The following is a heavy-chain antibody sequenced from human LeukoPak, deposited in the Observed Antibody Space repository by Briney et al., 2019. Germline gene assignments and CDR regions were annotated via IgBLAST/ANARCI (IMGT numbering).Heavy chain of an antibody. CDR1: GYTFTGYY. V-gene: IGHV1-2*02. J-gene: IGHJ5*02. Sequence: GASVKVSCKASGYTFTGYYMHWVRQAPGQGLEWMGWINPNSGGTNYAQKFQGRVTMTRDTSISTAYMELSRLRSDDTAVYYCARDVGTAPNWFDPWGRGTLVTVSS. CDR3: ARDVGTAPNWFDP. D-gene: IGHD5-18*01. CDR2: INPNSGGT.